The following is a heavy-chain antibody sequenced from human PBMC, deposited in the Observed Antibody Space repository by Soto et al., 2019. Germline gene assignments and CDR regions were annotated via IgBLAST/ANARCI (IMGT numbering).Heavy chain of an antibody. V-gene: IGHV2-5*02. D-gene: IGHD5-12*01. CDR3: AHSQRGPRDF. Sequence: SGPTVVNPTQTLTLTCTFSGFSLSTRGVALAWIRQPPGEALEWLALIYWDDDKRYNPSLKSRLTITKDTSKDQVVLTMTNMDPMDTATYFCAHSQRGPRDFWGPGILVTVSS. CDR1: GFSLSTRGVA. J-gene: IGHJ4*02. CDR2: IYWDDDK.